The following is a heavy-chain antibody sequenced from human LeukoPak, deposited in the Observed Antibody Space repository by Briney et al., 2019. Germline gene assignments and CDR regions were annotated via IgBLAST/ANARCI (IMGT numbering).Heavy chain of an antibody. CDR1: GGSISSYY. CDR2: IYTSGST. D-gene: IGHD4-23*01. J-gene: IGHJ4*02. Sequence: SETLSLTCTVSGGSISSYYWSWIRRPAGKGLEWIGRIYTSGSTNYNPSLKSRVTMSVDTSKNQLSLKLSSVTAADTAVYYCARVGGNGGDFDYWGQGTLVTVSS. V-gene: IGHV4-4*07. CDR3: ARVGGNGGDFDY.